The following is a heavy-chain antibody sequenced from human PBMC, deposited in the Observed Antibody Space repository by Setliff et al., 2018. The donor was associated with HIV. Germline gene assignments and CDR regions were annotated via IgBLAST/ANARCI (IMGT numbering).Heavy chain of an antibody. D-gene: IGHD2-15*01. J-gene: IGHJ4*01. CDR2: INPSSGST. Sequence: ASVKVSCKASGYTFTSYYMHWVRQAPGQGLEWMGIINPSSGSTTYAQKFQGRVTMTRDTSTSTVYMELSSLRSEDTATYYCARVPSGAAGLVRAGFYFWGQGTLVTVSS. V-gene: IGHV1-46*01. CDR3: ARVPSGAAGLVRAGFYF. CDR1: GYTFTSYY.